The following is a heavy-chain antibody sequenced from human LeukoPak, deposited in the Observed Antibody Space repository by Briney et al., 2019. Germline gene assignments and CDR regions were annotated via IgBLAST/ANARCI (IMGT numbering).Heavy chain of an antibody. V-gene: IGHV3-21*01. CDR3: ARDSVPAEYYFDY. CDR1: GFTFSSYS. J-gene: IGHJ4*02. D-gene: IGHD2-2*01. Sequence: GGSLRLSCAASGFTFSSYSMNWVRQAPGKGLEWVSSISSSSSYIYYADSVKGRFTISRDNAKNSLYPQMNSLRAEDTAVYYCARDSVPAEYYFDYWGQGTLVTVSS. CDR2: ISSSSSYI.